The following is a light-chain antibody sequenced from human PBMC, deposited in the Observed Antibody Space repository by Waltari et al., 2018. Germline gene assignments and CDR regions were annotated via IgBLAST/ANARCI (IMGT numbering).Light chain of an antibody. CDR3: SSYTSSSIPYV. J-gene: IGLJ1*01. CDR2: DVS. Sequence: QSALTQPASVSGSPGQSITISCTGTSSDVGGSNYVPWYQQHPGKAPKLMIYDVSNRPSGVSNRFSGSKSGNTASLTISGLQAEDEADYYCSSYTSSSIPYVFGTGTKVTVL. CDR1: SSDVGGSNY. V-gene: IGLV2-14*03.